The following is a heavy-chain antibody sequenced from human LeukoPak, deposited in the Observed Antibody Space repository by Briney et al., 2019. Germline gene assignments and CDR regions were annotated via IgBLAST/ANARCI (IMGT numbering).Heavy chain of an antibody. J-gene: IGHJ5*02. D-gene: IGHD3-10*01. V-gene: IGHV4-34*01. CDR1: GGSFSGYY. CDR3: ARPGSYYTGRNWFDP. CDR2: INHSGST. Sequence: SETLSLTCAVYGGSFSGYYWSWIRQPPGKGLEWIGEINHSGSTNYNPSLKSRVTISVDTSKNQFSLKLSSVTAADTAVYYCARPGSYYTGRNWFDPWGQGTLVTVSS.